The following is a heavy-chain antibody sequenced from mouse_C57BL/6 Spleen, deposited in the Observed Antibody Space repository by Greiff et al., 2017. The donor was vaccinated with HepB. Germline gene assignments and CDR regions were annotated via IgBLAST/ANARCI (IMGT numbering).Heavy chain of an antibody. D-gene: IGHD1-1*01. Sequence: QVQLQQSGAELVKPGASVKISCKASGYAFSSYWMNWVKQRPGKGLEWIGQIYPGDGDTNYNGKFKGKAKLTADKSSSTAYMQLSSLTSEDSAVYFCARGHITTVVATNYFDYWGQGTTLTVSS. V-gene: IGHV1-80*01. J-gene: IGHJ2*01. CDR1: GYAFSSYW. CDR3: ARGHITTVVATNYFDY. CDR2: IYPGDGDT.